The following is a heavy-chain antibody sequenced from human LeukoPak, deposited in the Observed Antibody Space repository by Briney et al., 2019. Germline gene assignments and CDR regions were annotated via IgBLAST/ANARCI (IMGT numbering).Heavy chain of an antibody. CDR2: ISSSGSTI. Sequence: PGGSLRLSCAASGFTFSSYEMNWVRQAPGKGLEWVSYISSSGSTIYYADSVKGRFTISRDNAKNSLYLQMNSLRAEDTAVYYCARHLSPYGSGSYQTFDYWGQGTLVTVSS. J-gene: IGHJ4*02. V-gene: IGHV3-48*03. CDR3: ARHLSPYGSGSYQTFDY. CDR1: GFTFSSYE. D-gene: IGHD3-10*01.